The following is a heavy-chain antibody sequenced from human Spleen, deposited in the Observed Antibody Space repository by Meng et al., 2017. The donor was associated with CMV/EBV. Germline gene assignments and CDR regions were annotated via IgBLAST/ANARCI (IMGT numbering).Heavy chain of an antibody. CDR2: ISWNSGSI. CDR3: ARNIVGTNDAFDI. Sequence: SLKISCAASGFTFDDYAMHWVRQAPGKGLEWVSGISWNSGSIGYADSVKGRFTISRDNAKNSLYLQMNSLRAEDTAVYYCARNIVGTNDAFDIWGQGTMVTVSS. CDR1: GFTFDDYA. J-gene: IGHJ3*02. D-gene: IGHD1-26*01. V-gene: IGHV3-9*01.